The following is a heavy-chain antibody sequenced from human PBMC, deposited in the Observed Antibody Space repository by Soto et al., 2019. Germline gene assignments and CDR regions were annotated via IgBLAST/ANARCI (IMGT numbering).Heavy chain of an antibody. CDR2: IGTRTGDL. J-gene: IGHJ4*02. CDR3: PKRSPSGPYYFAF. Sequence: GGSVRLACAASGFTFTSYAMTWVRQGPGKGLEWVSSIGTRTGDLLYADSVKGRFTISGDNSINTLFLQMNSLRTEDTAIYYCPKRSPSGPYYFAFWGQGT. D-gene: IGHD1-26*01. V-gene: IGHV3-23*01. CDR1: GFTFTSYA.